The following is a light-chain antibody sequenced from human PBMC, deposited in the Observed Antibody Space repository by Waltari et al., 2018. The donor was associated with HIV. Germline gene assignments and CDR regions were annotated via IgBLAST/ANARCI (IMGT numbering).Light chain of an antibody. CDR2: RNY. CDR1: TSNVEPQW. J-gene: IGLJ3*02. CDR3: GVWDSTLKQWL. Sequence: QSVLTQPPSASGTPGQTVTISCSGSTSNVEPQWVYWYQQLPGTAPKLLIYRNYQRPSWVPDRFSSSKSGASASLIISGLRSEDEADYSCGVWDSTLKQWLFGGGTKLTVL. V-gene: IGLV1-47*01.